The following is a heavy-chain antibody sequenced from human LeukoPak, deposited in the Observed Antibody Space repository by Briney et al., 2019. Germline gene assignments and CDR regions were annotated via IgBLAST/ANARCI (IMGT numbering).Heavy chain of an antibody. V-gene: IGHV1-3*01. CDR1: GYTFTSYA. CDR2: INAGNGNT. J-gene: IGHJ6*02. Sequence: ASVKVSCKASGYTFTSYAMHWVRQAPGQRLEWMGWINAGNGNTKYSQKFQGRVTITRDTSASTAYMELSSLRSEDTAVYYCARDLCCSGGPGDYYYGMDVWGQGTTVTVSS. D-gene: IGHD2-15*01. CDR3: ARDLCCSGGPGDYYYGMDV.